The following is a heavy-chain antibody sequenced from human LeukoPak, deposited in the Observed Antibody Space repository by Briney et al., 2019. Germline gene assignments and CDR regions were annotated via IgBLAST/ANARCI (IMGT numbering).Heavy chain of an antibody. V-gene: IGHV3-53*01. D-gene: IGHD4-11*01. CDR2: IYSGGST. J-gene: IGHJ6*03. CDR3: AVLGDPTVQSYYYYYYMDV. CDR1: GFTVSSNY. Sequence: GGSLRLSCAASGFTVSSNYMSWVRQAPGKGLEWVSVIYSGGSTYYADSVKGRFTISRDNSKNALYLQMNSLRAEDTAVYYCAVLGDPTVQSYYYYYYMDVWGKGTTVTVSS.